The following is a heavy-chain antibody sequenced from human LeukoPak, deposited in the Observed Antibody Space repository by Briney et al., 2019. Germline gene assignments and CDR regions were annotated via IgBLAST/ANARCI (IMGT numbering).Heavy chain of an antibody. V-gene: IGHV1-46*01. CDR2: INPSGGST. CDR1: GYTFTSYY. J-gene: IGHJ4*02. CDR3: ARPESLLWFGELSGGLDY. D-gene: IGHD3-10*01. Sequence: ASVTVSCKASGYTFTSYYMHWVRQAPGQGLEWMGIINPSGGSTIYAQKFQGRVTMTRDTSTSTVYMELSSLRSEDTAVYYCARPESLLWFGELSGGLDYWGQGTLVTVSS.